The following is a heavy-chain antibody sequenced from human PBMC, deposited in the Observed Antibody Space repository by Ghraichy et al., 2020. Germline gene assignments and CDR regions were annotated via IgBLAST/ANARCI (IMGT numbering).Heavy chain of an antibody. CDR1: GFTFSSYA. D-gene: IGHD6-13*01. CDR2: ISSNGGNT. CDR3: AREGSWYSYYYYMDV. Sequence: GESLNISCAASGFTFSSYAMSWVRQAPGKGLEWVSVISSNGGNTYYADSVKGRFTISRDNFKNTLYLQMNSLRAEDTALYYCAREGSWYSYYYYMDVWGKGNAVTVSS. J-gene: IGHJ6*03. V-gene: IGHV3-23*01.